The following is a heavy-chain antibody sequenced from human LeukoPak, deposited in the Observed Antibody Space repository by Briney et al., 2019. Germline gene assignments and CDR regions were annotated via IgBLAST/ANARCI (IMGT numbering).Heavy chain of an antibody. CDR2: IKQDGSEK. CDR1: GFTFSSYW. J-gene: IGHJ6*02. CDR3: AREDQGYSYGYFFYGMDV. D-gene: IGHD5-18*01. V-gene: IGHV3-7*01. Sequence: PGGSLRLSCAASGFTFSSYWMSWVRQAPGKGLEWVANIKQDGSEKYYVDSVKGRFTISRDNAKNSLYLQMNSLRAEDTAVYYCAREDQGYSYGYFFYGMDVWGQGTTVTVSS.